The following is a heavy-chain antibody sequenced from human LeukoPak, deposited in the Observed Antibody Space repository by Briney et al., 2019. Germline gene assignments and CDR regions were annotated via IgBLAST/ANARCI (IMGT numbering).Heavy chain of an antibody. CDR1: GYTFTSYG. Sequence: GASVKVSCKASGYTFTSYGISWVRQAPGQGLEWMGWISAYNGNTNYAQKLQGRVTMTTDTSTSTAYMELRSLRSDDTAVYYCARDSLRGYYDSSGYYPTNAFDIWGQGTMVTVSS. CDR3: ARDSLRGYYDSSGYYPTNAFDI. J-gene: IGHJ3*02. V-gene: IGHV1-18*01. D-gene: IGHD3-22*01. CDR2: ISAYNGNT.